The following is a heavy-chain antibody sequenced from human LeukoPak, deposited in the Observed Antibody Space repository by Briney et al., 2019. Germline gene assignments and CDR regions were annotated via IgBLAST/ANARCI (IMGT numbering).Heavy chain of an antibody. D-gene: IGHD5-24*01. CDR2: ISSSSYI. J-gene: IGHJ4*02. CDR1: GFTFSSYS. CDR3: ARDIGDG. V-gene: IGHV3-21*01. Sequence: PGGSLRLSCAASGFTFSSYSMNWVRQSPGKGLEWVSSISSSSYIYYADSVKGRFTISRDNAKNSLYLQMNSLRAEDTAVYYCARDIGDGWGQGTLVTVSS.